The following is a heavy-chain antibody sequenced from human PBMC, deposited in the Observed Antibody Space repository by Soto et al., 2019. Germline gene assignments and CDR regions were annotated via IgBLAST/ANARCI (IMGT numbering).Heavy chain of an antibody. D-gene: IGHD5-18*01. Sequence: GGSLRLSCAASGFTFSSYAMSWVRQAPGKGLEWVSGISGSGGSTYYADSVKGRLTISRDNSKNMLYLQMNSLRAEDTAVYYCAKDRGRIQLWFFDYWGQGTLVTVSS. CDR2: ISGSGGST. J-gene: IGHJ4*02. V-gene: IGHV3-23*01. CDR1: GFTFSSYA. CDR3: AKDRGRIQLWFFDY.